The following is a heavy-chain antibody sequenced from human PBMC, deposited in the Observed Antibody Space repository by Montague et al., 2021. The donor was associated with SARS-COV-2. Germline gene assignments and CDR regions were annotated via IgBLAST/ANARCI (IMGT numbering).Heavy chain of an antibody. CDR1: GDSVFNNSAA. Sequence: CAISGDSVFNNSAAWNWLRQSPSRGLELLCSTYYRSKWYNDYAVSVKSRITINPDTSKNQFSLQLNSVTPEDTAVYYCASGRMVPYSSSWTTLYYYYGRDGGGQGTTVTVS. V-gene: IGHV6-1*01. CDR2: TYYRSKWYN. J-gene: IGHJ6*02. CDR3: ASGRMVPYSSSWTTLYYYYGRDG. D-gene: IGHD6-13*01.